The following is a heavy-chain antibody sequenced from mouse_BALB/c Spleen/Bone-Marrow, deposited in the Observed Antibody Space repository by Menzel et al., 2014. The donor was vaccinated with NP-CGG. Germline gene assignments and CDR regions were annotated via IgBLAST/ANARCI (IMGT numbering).Heavy chain of an antibody. Sequence: VQLQQPGPELVKPGASVKISCKASGYTFTDYNMHWVKQSHGKSLEWIGYIYPYNGGTGYNHQFKGKATLTVDNSSSTGYMELRSLTSEDSAVYYCARLGRDYWGQGTTLTVSS. CDR1: GYTFTDYN. J-gene: IGHJ2*01. D-gene: IGHD4-1*01. V-gene: IGHV1S29*02. CDR2: IYPYNGGT. CDR3: ARLGRDY.